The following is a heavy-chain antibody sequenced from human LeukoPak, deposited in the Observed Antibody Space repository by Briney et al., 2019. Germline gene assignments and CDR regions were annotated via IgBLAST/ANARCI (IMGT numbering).Heavy chain of an antibody. Sequence: SETLSLTCTVSGGSISSSSYYWGWIRQPPGKGLEWIGSIYYSGSTYYNPSLKSRVTISVDTSKNQFSLKLSSVTAADTAVYYCAVLFTIFGVVSSDAFDIWGQGTIVTVSS. CDR1: GGSISSSSYY. J-gene: IGHJ3*02. V-gene: IGHV4-39*01. CDR2: IYYSGST. CDR3: AVLFTIFGVVSSDAFDI. D-gene: IGHD3-3*01.